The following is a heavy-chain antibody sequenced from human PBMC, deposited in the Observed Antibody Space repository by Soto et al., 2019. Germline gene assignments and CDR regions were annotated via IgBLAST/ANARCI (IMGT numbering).Heavy chain of an antibody. CDR2: IYYSGST. J-gene: IGHJ5*02. CDR1: GGSISSGGYY. Sequence: QVQLQESGPGLVKPSQTLSLTCTVSGGSISSGGYYWSWIRQHPGKGLEWIGYIYYSGSTYYNPSLKSRVTISVDTSKNQFSLKLSSVTAADTAVYYCARGRIVVVPAANTNWFDPWGQGTLVTVSS. D-gene: IGHD2-2*01. V-gene: IGHV4-31*03. CDR3: ARGRIVVVPAANTNWFDP.